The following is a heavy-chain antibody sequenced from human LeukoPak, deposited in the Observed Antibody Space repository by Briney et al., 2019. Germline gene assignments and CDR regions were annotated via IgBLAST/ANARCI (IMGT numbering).Heavy chain of an antibody. J-gene: IGHJ4*02. Sequence: GGSLRLSCAASGFPFSDYYMSWIRHAPGKGLEGVSYISSSDSTIYYADSVKGRFTISRDNYKNTLYLQMNSVRAEDTAVYYCAKQATRGVDYYFDYWGQGTLLTVSS. D-gene: IGHD3-10*01. CDR3: AKQATRGVDYYFDY. V-gene: IGHV3-11*01. CDR2: ISSSDSTI. CDR1: GFPFSDYY.